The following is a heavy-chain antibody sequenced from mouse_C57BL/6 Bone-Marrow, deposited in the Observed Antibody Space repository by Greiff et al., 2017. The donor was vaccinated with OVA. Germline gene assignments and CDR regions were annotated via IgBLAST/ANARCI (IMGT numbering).Heavy chain of an antibody. CDR2: INPSTGGT. CDR1: GYSFTGYY. Sequence: EVQLQQSGPELVKPGASVKISCKASGYSFTGYYMHWVKQSPEQSLEWIGEINPSTGGTTYNQKFKAKATLTVDKSSSTAYMQLTSLTSEDSEVDYCARRSEGAWFAYWGQGTLVTVSA. CDR3: ARRSEGAWFAY. V-gene: IGHV1-42*01. J-gene: IGHJ3*01.